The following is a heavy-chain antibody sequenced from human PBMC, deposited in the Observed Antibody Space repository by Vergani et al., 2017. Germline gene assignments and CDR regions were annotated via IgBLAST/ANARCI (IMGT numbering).Heavy chain of an antibody. Sequence: EVQLLQSEGAVVQPGGSLRLSCVASGFTFSSHAMSWVRQGHGQGLEWVSSIKSTFDRGTTDYAAAVKGRFTISRDDSKNTLFLQMNGLKTEDIGVYYCTTDPRYCGDGSCYWLRDHHYYGMDVWGQGTTVTVSS. CDR2: IKSTFDRGTT. CDR1: GFTFSSHA. D-gene: IGHD2-21*01. CDR3: TTDPRYCGDGSCYWLRDHHYYGMDV. J-gene: IGHJ6*02. V-gene: IGHV3-15*02.